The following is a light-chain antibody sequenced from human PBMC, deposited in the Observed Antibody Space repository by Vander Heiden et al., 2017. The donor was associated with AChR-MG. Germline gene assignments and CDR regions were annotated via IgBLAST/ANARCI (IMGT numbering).Light chain of an antibody. J-gene: IGKJ2*01. CDR3: QQYRAPYT. CDR1: QSVSNNY. Sequence: EIVLTQSPGTLSLSPGERATLSCRASQSVSNNYLAWYQQKPGQAPRLLIYGASSRATGIPDRFSGSGSGTDFTLSISRLEPEDFAAYFCQQYRAPYTFGQGTRLEIK. CDR2: GAS. V-gene: IGKV3-20*01.